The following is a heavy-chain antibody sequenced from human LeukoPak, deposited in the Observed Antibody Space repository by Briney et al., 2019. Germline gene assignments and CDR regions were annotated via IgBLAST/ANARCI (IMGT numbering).Heavy chain of an antibody. V-gene: IGHV3-7*01. J-gene: IGHJ4*02. CDR3: ARGMFGGYCTDY. CDR2: IKQDGSEK. CDR1: GFTFSSYW. D-gene: IGHD3-3*01. Sequence: PGGSLRLSCAASGFTFSSYWMSWVRQAPGKGLEWVANIKQDGSEKYYVDSAKGRFTISRDNAKNTVYLQMNSLRAEDTAVYYCARGMFGGYCTDYWGQGTWVPVSS.